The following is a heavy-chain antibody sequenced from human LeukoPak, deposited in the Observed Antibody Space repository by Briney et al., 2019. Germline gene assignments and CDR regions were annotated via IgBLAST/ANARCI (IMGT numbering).Heavy chain of an antibody. Sequence: GGSLRLSCTASGFTFGDYAMSWVRQAPGKGLEWVGFIRSKAYGGTTEYAASVKGRFTISRDDSKSIAYLQMNSLKTEDTAVYYCTTEIVVIGGHDFWGQGTLVTVSS. CDR2: IRSKAYGGTT. CDR3: TTEIVVIGGHDF. V-gene: IGHV3-49*04. D-gene: IGHD2-21*01. J-gene: IGHJ4*02. CDR1: GFTFGDYA.